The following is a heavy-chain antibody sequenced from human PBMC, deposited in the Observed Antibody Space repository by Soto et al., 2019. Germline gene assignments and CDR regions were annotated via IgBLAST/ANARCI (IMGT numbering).Heavy chain of an antibody. V-gene: IGHV4-39*01. CDR3: ARHSDKYVSSWYGLGS. CDR1: GDSFTIDSYY. D-gene: IGHD6-13*01. CDR2: ISHTGTT. Sequence: QLQLQGSGPGLVKPSESLSLTCTVSGDSFTIDSYYWAWIRQPPGKGLEWLGTISHTGTTFHNPSLKSRLTMSVDTSKNQFSLNLSSVTAADTALYFCARHSDKYVSSWYGLGSWGQGTLVTVSS. J-gene: IGHJ4*02.